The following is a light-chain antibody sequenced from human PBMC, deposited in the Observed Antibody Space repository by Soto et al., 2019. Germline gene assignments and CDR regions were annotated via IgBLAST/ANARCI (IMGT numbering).Light chain of an antibody. V-gene: IGLV1-44*01. Sequence: QSVLTQPPSASGTPGQRLTISCSGSSSNIGSNTVTWYQQLPGTAPKVLIHSNDRRPSGVPDRFSGSKSGTSASLAISGLLSDDEADYYCAAWDDSLNGLVFGGGTKLTAL. CDR1: SSNIGSNT. CDR2: SND. CDR3: AAWDDSLNGLV. J-gene: IGLJ2*01.